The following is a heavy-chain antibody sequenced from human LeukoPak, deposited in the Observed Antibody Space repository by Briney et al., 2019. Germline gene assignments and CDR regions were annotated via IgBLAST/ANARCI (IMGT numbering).Heavy chain of an antibody. D-gene: IGHD3-10*01. CDR2: IWYDGSNK. J-gene: IGHJ6*02. CDR1: GFTFSSYG. CDR3: ARARITMVRGVSYYYYGMDA. Sequence: GGSLRLSCAASGFTFSSYGMHWVRQAPGKGLEWVAVIWYDGSNKYYADSVKGRFTISRDNSKNTLYLQMNSLRAEDTAVYYCARARITMVRGVSYYYYGMDAWGQGTTVTVSS. V-gene: IGHV3-33*01.